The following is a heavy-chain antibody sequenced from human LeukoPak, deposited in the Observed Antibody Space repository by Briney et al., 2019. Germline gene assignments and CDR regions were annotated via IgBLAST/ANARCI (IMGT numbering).Heavy chain of an antibody. CDR3: AKAQGRRTAMSNFDY. CDR1: GFTFSSYG. D-gene: IGHD5-18*01. CDR2: IRYDGNNK. Sequence: GGSLRLSCAASGFTFSSYGMHWVRQAPGKGLEWVAFIRYDGNNKYYADSVKGRFTISRDNSKNTLYLQMNSLRAEDTAVYYCAKAQGRRTAMSNFDYWGQGTLVTVSS. J-gene: IGHJ4*02. V-gene: IGHV3-30*02.